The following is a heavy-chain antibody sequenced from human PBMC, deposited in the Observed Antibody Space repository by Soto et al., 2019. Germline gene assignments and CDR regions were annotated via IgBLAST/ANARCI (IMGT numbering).Heavy chain of an antibody. CDR3: ATNYYDSSGEVDY. V-gene: IGHV3-21*01. CDR1: GFTFSSYS. Sequence: PGGSLRLSCAASGFTFSSYSMNWVRQAPGKGLEWVSSISSSSSYIYYADSVKGRFTISRDNAKNSLYLQMNSLRAEDTAVYYCATNYYDSSGEVDYWGQGTLGTVSS. CDR2: ISSSSSYI. J-gene: IGHJ4*02. D-gene: IGHD3-22*01.